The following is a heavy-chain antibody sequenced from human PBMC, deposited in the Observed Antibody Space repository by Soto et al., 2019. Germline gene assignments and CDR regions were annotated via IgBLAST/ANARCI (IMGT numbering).Heavy chain of an antibody. V-gene: IGHV1-69*06. J-gene: IGHJ6*02. D-gene: IGHD3-22*01. Sequence: QVQLVQSGAEVKKPGSSVKVSCKASGGTFSSYAISWVRQAPGQGLEWMGGIIPIFGTANYAQKVQGRVTITADKSTITAYMELSSVRSEDTAVYYCARAFSFDSEVVHRYYDSSGYYSYYYYGMDVWGQGTTVTVSS. CDR1: GGTFSSYA. CDR2: IIPIFGTA. CDR3: ARAFSFDSEVVHRYYDSSGYYSYYYYGMDV.